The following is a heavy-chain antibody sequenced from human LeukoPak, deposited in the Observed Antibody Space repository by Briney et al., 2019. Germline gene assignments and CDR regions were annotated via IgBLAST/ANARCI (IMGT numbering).Heavy chain of an antibody. V-gene: IGHV3-30*18. J-gene: IGHJ5*02. Sequence: GTSLRLSSAVSGFTIRIYGMHWVRQAPGKGLEWVAMISHDGGAKYYGDSVKGRFTISRDDSKNTLYLQMNSLSTEDTALYYCAKDWGSSDWYNYFNPWGRGTLVTVSS. CDR3: AKDWGSSDWYNYFNP. D-gene: IGHD6-19*01. CDR2: ISHDGGAK. CDR1: GFTIRIYG.